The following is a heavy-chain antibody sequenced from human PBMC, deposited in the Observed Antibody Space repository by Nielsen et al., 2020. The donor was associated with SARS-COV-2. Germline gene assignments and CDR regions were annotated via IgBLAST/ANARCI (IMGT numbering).Heavy chain of an antibody. V-gene: IGHV5-10-1*01. J-gene: IGHJ3*02. Sequence: GESLKISCKGSGYSFTSYWISWVRQMPGKGLEWMGRIDPSDSYTNYSPSFQGHVTISADKSISTAYLQWSSLKASDTAMYYCASWTSRDIVVVPAAMSAFDIWGQGTMVTVSS. CDR1: GYSFTSYW. CDR2: IDPSDSYT. D-gene: IGHD2-2*01. CDR3: ASWTSRDIVVVPAAMSAFDI.